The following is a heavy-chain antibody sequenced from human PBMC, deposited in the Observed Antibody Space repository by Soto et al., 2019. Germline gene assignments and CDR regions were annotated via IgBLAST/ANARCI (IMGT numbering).Heavy chain of an antibody. CDR1: GFTFSSYE. J-gene: IGHJ4*02. V-gene: IGHV3-48*03. CDR2: ITTSGGTI. D-gene: IGHD3-10*01. CDR3: AKDGGITMVRGVRPFDY. Sequence: GGSLRLSCTASGFTFSSYEMNWVRQAPGKGLEWLSYITTSGGTIHYADSVKGRFTISRDNAKNSLYLQMNSLRAEDTAVYYCAKDGGITMVRGVRPFDYWGQGTLVTVSS.